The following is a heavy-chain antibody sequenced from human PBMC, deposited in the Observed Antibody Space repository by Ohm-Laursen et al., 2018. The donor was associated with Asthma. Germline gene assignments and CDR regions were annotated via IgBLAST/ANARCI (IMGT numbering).Heavy chain of an antibody. J-gene: IGHJ4*02. V-gene: IGHV3-30*03. CDR3: ARKAGSCITSNCYSLDF. CDR2: FLYDGIRK. D-gene: IGHD2-15*01. Sequence: SLRLTCAASGFTFSTFSMHWVRQAPGKGLEWVAVFLYDGIRKYYADSVKGRFTISRDNSKSTVSLQMDSLRPEDTAVYYCARKAGSCITSNCYSLDFWGQGTLVTVSS. CDR1: GFTFSTFS.